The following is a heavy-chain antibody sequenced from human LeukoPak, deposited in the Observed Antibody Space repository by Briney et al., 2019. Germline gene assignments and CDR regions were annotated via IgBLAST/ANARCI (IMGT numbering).Heavy chain of an antibody. CDR3: ARSSIAVAGLIDY. J-gene: IGHJ4*02. CDR2: IWYDGSNI. Sequence: PGGSLRLSCAASGFTFSSYGMHWVRQAPGKWLECVAVIWYDGSNIYYADSVKGRFTISRDNSKITVSLQMNSLRAEDTAVYYCARSSIAVAGLIDYWGQGIMVTVSS. D-gene: IGHD6-19*01. V-gene: IGHV3-33*01. CDR1: GFTFSSYG.